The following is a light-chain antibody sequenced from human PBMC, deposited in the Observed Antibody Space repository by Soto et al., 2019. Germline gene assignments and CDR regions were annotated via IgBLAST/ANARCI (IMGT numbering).Light chain of an antibody. Sequence: DIQMTQSPSSLSASVGDRVTITCRASQAVGTWVAWYQQKPERAPRSLMYAASTLESGVPSRFSGSASGTDFTLTISGLQPEDFATYYCQQYNTYPPTFGPGTTVDFK. CDR2: AAS. CDR3: QQYNTYPPT. J-gene: IGKJ3*01. CDR1: QAVGTW. V-gene: IGKV1D-16*01.